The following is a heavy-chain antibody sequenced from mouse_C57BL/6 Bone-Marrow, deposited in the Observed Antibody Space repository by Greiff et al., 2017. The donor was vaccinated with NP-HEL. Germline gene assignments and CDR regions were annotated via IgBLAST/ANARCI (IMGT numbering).Heavy chain of an antibody. CDR3: ARGQLGQGFAY. V-gene: IGHV5-16*01. CDR2: INYDGSST. D-gene: IGHD4-1*02. J-gene: IGHJ3*01. CDR1: GFTFSDYY. Sequence: EVNVVESEGGLVQPGSSMKLSCTASGFTFSDYYMAWVRQVPEKGLEWVANINYDGSSTYYLDSLKSRFIISRDNAKNILYLQMSSLKSEDTATYYCARGQLGQGFAYWGQGTLVTVSA.